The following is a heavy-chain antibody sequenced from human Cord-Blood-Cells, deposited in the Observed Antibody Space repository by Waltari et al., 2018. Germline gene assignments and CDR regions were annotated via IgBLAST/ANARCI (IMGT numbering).Heavy chain of an antibody. CDR3: AKGYYDFWSGYYFDY. Sequence: EVQLVESGGGLVQPGGSLRLSCAASGFTFSSYAMSWVRQAPGKGLGWVSAISGSGGSTNYADSVKGRFTISRDNSKNTLYLQMNSLRAEDTAVYYCAKGYYDFWSGYYFDYWGQGTLVTVSS. D-gene: IGHD3-3*01. CDR1: GFTFSSYA. CDR2: ISGSGGST. J-gene: IGHJ4*02. V-gene: IGHV3-23*04.